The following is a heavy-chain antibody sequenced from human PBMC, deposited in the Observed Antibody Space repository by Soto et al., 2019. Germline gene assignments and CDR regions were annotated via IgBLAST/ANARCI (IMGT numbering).Heavy chain of an antibody. CDR2: IYDSGST. J-gene: IGHJ4*02. Sequence: ESLSLTCTVSGGSISRSDSYWGWIRQPPGKGLEWIGTIYDSGSTYHNPSLKSRVTISVDTSKNQFSLNLSSVTAADTAVYYCARRIEGYDSVWGSYRYTIFDSWGQGTLVTVSS. D-gene: IGHD3-16*02. V-gene: IGHV4-39*01. CDR3: ARRIEGYDSVWGSYRYTIFDS. CDR1: GGSISRSDSY.